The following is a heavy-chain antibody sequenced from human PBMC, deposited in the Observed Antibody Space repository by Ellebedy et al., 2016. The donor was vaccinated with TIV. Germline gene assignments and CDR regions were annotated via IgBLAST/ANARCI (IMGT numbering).Heavy chain of an antibody. V-gene: IGHV3-33*01. Sequence: GESLKISCAASGFTFSTYGMHWVRQAPGKGLEWVAIIWYDGTNLYYADSVKGRFSISRDNSKNTLYLQMNSLRAEDTAVYYCARGHMTTVTTKMVDDWFDPWGQGTLVTVSS. CDR1: GFTFSTYG. J-gene: IGHJ5*02. CDR2: IWYDGTNL. CDR3: ARGHMTTVTTKMVDDWFDP. D-gene: IGHD4-17*01.